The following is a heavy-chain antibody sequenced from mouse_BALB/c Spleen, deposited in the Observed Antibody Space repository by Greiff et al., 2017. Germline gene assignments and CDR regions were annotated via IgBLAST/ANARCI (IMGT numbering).Heavy chain of an antibody. CDR3: ARSFTTVVAEAMDY. V-gene: IGHV1-4*01. CDR1: GYTFTSYT. D-gene: IGHD1-1*01. J-gene: IGHJ4*01. Sequence: QVQLQQSGAELARPGASVKMSCKASGYTFTSYTMHWVKQRPGQGLEWIGYINPSSGYTNYNQKFKDKATLTADKSSSTAYMQLSSLTSEDSAVYYCARSFTTVVAEAMDYWGQGTSVTVSS. CDR2: INPSSGYT.